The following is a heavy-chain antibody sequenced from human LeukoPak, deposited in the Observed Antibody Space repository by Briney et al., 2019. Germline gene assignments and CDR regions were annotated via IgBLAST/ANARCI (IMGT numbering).Heavy chain of an antibody. V-gene: IGHV1-24*01. CDR3: AADTSRIPGIAVDGFDI. J-gene: IGHJ3*02. CDR2: FDPEDGET. CDR1: GYTLSDLS. Sequence: ASVKVSCKVSGYTLSDLSMHWVRQAPGKGLEWMGGFDPEDGETIYAQTFRDRVTMTEDTSTDTAYMELSSLRSEDTAVYYCAADTSRIPGIAVDGFDIWGQGTLVTVSS. D-gene: IGHD6-13*01.